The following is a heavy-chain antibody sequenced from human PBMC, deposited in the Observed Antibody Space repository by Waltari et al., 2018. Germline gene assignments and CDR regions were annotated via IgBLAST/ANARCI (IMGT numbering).Heavy chain of an antibody. CDR1: GYTFSRVG. Sequence: QGQLVQSGVEVQTPGGSVTVSCKRSGYTFSRVGIRWVGQARGRGLEGRGWISAVNGHTNDAHNLQDRVTMTADTSTTTAYMELRSLTSDDTAVYSCARAGAEVTRFFDSWGQGTLVTVSS. CDR2: ISAVNGHT. D-gene: IGHD3-3*01. V-gene: IGHV1-18*01. CDR3: ARAGAEVTRFFDS. J-gene: IGHJ4*02.